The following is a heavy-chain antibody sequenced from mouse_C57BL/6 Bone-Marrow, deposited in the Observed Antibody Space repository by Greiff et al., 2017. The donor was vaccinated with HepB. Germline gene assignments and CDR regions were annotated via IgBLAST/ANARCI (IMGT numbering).Heavy chain of an antibody. CDR2: IHPNSGST. V-gene: IGHV1-64*01. Sequence: QVQLQQPGAELVKPGASVKLSCKASGYTFTSSWMHWVKQRPGQGLEWIGMIHPNSGSTNYNEKFKSKATLTVDKSSSIAYMQLSSLTSEDSAVYYGARQSYYGYDDGRFDYWGQGTTLTVSS. D-gene: IGHD2-2*01. CDR1: GYTFTSSW. J-gene: IGHJ2*01. CDR3: ARQSYYGYDDGRFDY.